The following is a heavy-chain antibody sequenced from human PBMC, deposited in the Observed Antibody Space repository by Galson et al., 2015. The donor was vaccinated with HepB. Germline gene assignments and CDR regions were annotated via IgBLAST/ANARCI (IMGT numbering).Heavy chain of an antibody. Sequence: SLRLSCAASGFSFNTFVMHWVRQAPGRGLEWVALIWSDGSSPYYGDSVRGRFTISRDNSKNMLYLQMDNLRVADTAIYYCARDVVDDIDSDDYSSAAGYWGQGTLVTVSS. CDR3: ARDVVDDIDSDDYSSAAGY. CDR2: IWSDGSSP. V-gene: IGHV3-33*01. D-gene: IGHD2-21*01. CDR1: GFSFNTFV. J-gene: IGHJ4*02.